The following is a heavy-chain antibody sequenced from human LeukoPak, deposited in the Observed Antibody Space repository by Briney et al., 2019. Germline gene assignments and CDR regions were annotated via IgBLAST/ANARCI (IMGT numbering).Heavy chain of an antibody. D-gene: IGHD1-26*01. J-gene: IGHJ4*02. CDR3: ARVGSYLFDY. Sequence: WASVTVSFTASGYTFTIYGISWVRQAPGQGLEWMGWISAYNGNTNYAQKLQGRVTMTTDTSTSTAYMELRSLRSDDTAVYYCARVGSYLFDYWGQGTLVTVSS. V-gene: IGHV1-18*01. CDR2: ISAYNGNT. CDR1: GYTFTIYG.